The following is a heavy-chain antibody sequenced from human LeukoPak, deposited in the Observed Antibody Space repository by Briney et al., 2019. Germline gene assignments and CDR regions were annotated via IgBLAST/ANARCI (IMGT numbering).Heavy chain of an antibody. CDR2: IYYSGST. J-gene: IGHJ4*02. D-gene: IGHD6-19*01. CDR3: ARWRSSGWGFEY. Sequence: SETLSLTCTVSGGSISSYYWSWIRQPPGKGLEWIGYIYYSGSTNYNPSLKSRVTISVDTSKNQFFLKLSSVTAADTAVYYCARWRSSGWGFEYWGPGTLVTVSS. V-gene: IGHV4-59*01. CDR1: GGSISSYY.